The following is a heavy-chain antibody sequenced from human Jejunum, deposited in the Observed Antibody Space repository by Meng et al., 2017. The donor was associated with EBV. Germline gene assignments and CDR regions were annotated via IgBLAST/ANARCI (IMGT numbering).Heavy chain of an antibody. CDR3: ARAVGAAGSMVNFDY. J-gene: IGHJ4*02. CDR2: MNPSSDDT. CDR1: GYTFTSND. V-gene: IGHV1-8*01. D-gene: IGHD6-13*01. Sequence: VQLVQSGAEGKKPGASVKVSCKASGYTFTSNDINWVRQATGQGLEWIGWMNPSSDDTGFAQKFQGRVTVTRDNSINTAYMELSSLTSDDTAVYYCARAVGAAGSMVNFDYWGQGTLVTVSS.